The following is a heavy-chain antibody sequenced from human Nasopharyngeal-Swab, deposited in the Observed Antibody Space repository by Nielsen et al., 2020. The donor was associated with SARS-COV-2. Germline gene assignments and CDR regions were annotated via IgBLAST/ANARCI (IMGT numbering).Heavy chain of an antibody. D-gene: IGHD5-18*01. Sequence: SVKVSCKASGGTFSIYAISWVRQAPGQGLEWMGGIIPIFGTANYAQKFQGRVTITADEPTSTAYMELSSLRSEDTAVYYCAREPDTAMVNRYYYYYMDVWGKGTTVTVSS. CDR1: GGTFSIYA. CDR2: IIPIFGTA. CDR3: AREPDTAMVNRYYYYYMDV. V-gene: IGHV1-69*13. J-gene: IGHJ6*03.